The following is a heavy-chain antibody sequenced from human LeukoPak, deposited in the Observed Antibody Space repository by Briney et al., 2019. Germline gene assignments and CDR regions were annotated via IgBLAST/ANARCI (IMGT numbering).Heavy chain of an antibody. V-gene: IGHV1-46*01. CDR1: GYTFTSYY. D-gene: IGHD4-23*01. Sequence: GASVKVSCKASGYTFTSYYMHWVRQAPGQGLEWMGIINPSGGSTSYAQKFQGRVTMTRDTSTSTVYMELSSLRSEDTAVYYCARARGRWSPQGIVWFDPWGQGTLVTVST. J-gene: IGHJ5*02. CDR2: INPSGGST. CDR3: ARARGRWSPQGIVWFDP.